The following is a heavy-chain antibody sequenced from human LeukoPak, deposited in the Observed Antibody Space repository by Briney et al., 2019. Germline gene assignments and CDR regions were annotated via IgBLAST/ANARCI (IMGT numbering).Heavy chain of an antibody. D-gene: IGHD3-22*01. Sequence: GASVKVSCKASGYTFTSYGISWVRQAPGKGLEWMGGFDPEDGDTIYAQGFQGRVTMTEDTSTDTAYMELSSLRSDDTAVYYCATHANGYYYYWGQGTLVTVSS. CDR2: FDPEDGDT. CDR3: ATHANGYYYY. CDR1: GYTFTSYG. J-gene: IGHJ4*02. V-gene: IGHV1-24*01.